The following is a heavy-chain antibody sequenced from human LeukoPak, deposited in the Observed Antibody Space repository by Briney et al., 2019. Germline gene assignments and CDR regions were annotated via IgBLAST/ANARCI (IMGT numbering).Heavy chain of an antibody. CDR2: ISSSSSYI. CDR1: GFTFSSYS. Sequence: GGSLRLSCAASGFTFSSYSMNWVRQAPGKGLEWVSSISSSSSYIYYADSVKGRFTISRDNAKNSLYLQMNSLRAEDTAVYYCARDRRDGYNICFDYWGQGTLVTVSS. V-gene: IGHV3-21*01. CDR3: ARDRRDGYNICFDY. J-gene: IGHJ4*02. D-gene: IGHD5-24*01.